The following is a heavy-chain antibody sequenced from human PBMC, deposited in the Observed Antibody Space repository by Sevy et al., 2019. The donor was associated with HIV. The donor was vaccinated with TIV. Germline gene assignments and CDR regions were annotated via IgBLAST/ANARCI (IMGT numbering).Heavy chain of an antibody. D-gene: IGHD2-2*01. Sequence: ASVKVSCKGSGYNFNIYFIDWVRQAPGQGLEWMGRISPTSGNVNYAQKFQGRVTMTRDTSITTAYMEVISLRYDDTAVYYCARWTSSLTQHWCDTWGQGTLVTVSS. CDR1: GYNFNIYF. J-gene: IGHJ5*01. V-gene: IGHV1-2*06. CDR3: ARWTSSLTQHWCDT. CDR2: ISPTSGNV.